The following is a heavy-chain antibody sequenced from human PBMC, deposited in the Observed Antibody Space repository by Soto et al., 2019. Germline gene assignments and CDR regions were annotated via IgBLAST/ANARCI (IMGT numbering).Heavy chain of an antibody. D-gene: IGHD1-1*01. V-gene: IGHV3-33*01. Sequence: QVQLVESGGGVVQPGRSLRLSCAASGFTFSSYGMHWVRQAPGKGLEWVAVIWYDGSNKYYADSVKGRFTISRDNSKNTLYLQMNSLRAEDTAVYYCARDRRENNYYYYYYGMDVWGQGTTVTVSS. J-gene: IGHJ6*02. CDR1: GFTFSSYG. CDR2: IWYDGSNK. CDR3: ARDRRENNYYYYYYGMDV.